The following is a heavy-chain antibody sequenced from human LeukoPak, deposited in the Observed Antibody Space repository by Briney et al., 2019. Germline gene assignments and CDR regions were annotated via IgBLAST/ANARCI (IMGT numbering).Heavy chain of an antibody. D-gene: IGHD1-26*01. CDR2: INPSGGST. V-gene: IGHV1-46*01. CDR1: GGTFSSCA. CDR3: ARALVGATDYYGMDV. J-gene: IGHJ6*02. Sequence: ASVKVSCKASGGTFSSCAISWVRQAPGQGLEWMGIINPSGGSTSYAQKFQGRVTMTRDTSTSTVYMELSSLRSEDTAVYYCARALVGATDYYGMDVWGQGTTVTVSS.